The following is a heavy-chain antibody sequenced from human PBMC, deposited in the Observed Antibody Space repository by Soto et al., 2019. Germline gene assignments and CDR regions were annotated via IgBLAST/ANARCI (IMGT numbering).Heavy chain of an antibody. Sequence: PSETLSLTCAVYGGSFSGYYWSWIRQPPGKGLEWIGEINHSGSTNYNPSLKSRVTISVDTSKNQFSLKLSSVTAADTAVYYCARWRTGYGLYGMDVWGQGTTVTVS. CDR2: INHSGST. CDR1: GGSFSGYY. CDR3: ARWRTGYGLYGMDV. J-gene: IGHJ6*02. V-gene: IGHV4-34*01. D-gene: IGHD5-12*01.